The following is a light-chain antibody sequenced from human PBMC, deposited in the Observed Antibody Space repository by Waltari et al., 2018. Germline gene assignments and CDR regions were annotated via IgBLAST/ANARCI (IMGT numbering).Light chain of an antibody. CDR1: SSNIGSNT. CDR2: SNN. J-gene: IGLJ1*01. CDR3: AAWDDSLNGDV. Sequence: QSVLTQPPSASGAPGQRVTISCSGSSSNIGSNTVNWYQQLPGTAPKLLIYSNNQRPAGVPDRFAASKSGTSASRAISGRQSEDEADYYCAAWDDSLNGDVFGTGTKVSVL. V-gene: IGLV1-44*01.